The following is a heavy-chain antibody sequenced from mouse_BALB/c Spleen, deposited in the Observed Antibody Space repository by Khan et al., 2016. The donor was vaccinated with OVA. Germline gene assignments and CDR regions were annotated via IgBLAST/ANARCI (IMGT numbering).Heavy chain of an antibody. Sequence: LVKTGASVMISCKASGYSFTGYYMHWVKQSHGKSLEWIGYISCYNGSTTYNQKFKGKATFTVDTSSSTVYMQFNSLTSEDSAVYYCARGDYYGSSSFAYWGQGTLVTVSA. J-gene: IGHJ3*01. CDR2: ISCYNGST. V-gene: IGHV1S34*01. CDR1: GYSFTGYY. D-gene: IGHD1-1*01. CDR3: ARGDYYGSSSFAY.